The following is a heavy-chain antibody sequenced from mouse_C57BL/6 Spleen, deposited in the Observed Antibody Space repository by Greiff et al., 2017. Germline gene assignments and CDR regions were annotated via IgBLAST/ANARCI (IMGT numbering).Heavy chain of an antibody. CDR1: GYSFTGYY. V-gene: IGHV1-42*01. Sequence: VQLQQSGPELVKPGASVKISCKASGYSFTGYYMNWVKQSPEKSLEWIGEINPSTGGTTYNQKFKAKATLTVDKSASTAYMQLKSLTSDDSAVYYCARDAMDYWGQGTSVTVSS. CDR3: ARDAMDY. CDR2: INPSTGGT. J-gene: IGHJ4*01.